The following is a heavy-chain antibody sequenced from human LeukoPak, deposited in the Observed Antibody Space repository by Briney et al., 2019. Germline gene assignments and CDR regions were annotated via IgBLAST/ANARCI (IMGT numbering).Heavy chain of an antibody. V-gene: IGHV1-69*13. CDR2: IIPIFGTA. CDR3: ARSSYDFWSGYLYYYYYYYMDV. D-gene: IGHD3-3*01. CDR1: GGTFSSYA. Sequence: SVKVSCKASGGTFSSYAISWVRQAPGQGLEWMGGIIPIFGTANYAQRFQGRVTITADESTSTAYMELSSLRSEDTAVYYCARSSYDFWSGYLYYYYYYYMDVWGKGTTVTVSS. J-gene: IGHJ6*03.